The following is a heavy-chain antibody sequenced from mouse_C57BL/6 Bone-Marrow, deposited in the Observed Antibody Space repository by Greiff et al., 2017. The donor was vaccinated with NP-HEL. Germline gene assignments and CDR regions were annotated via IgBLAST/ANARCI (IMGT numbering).Heavy chain of an antibody. CDR2: ISSCSSTI. D-gene: IGHD2-3*01. CDR3: AREDDGYLVDFDY. CDR1: GFTFSDYG. V-gene: IGHV5-17*01. Sequence: EVKVEESGGGLVKPGGSLKLSCAASGFTFSDYGMHWVRQAPEKGLEWVAYISSCSSTIHYADTVKGRFTISRDNAKNTLFLQMTSLRSEDTAMYYCAREDDGYLVDFDYWGQGTTLTVSS. J-gene: IGHJ2*01.